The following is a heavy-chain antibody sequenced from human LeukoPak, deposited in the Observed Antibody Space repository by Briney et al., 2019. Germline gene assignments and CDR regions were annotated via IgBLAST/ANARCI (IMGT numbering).Heavy chain of an antibody. CDR1: GFTFSSYW. D-gene: IGHD1-26*01. CDR2: INTDGSST. Sequence: PGGSLRLSCAASGFTFSSYWMHWVRQAPGKGLVWVSRINTDGSSTSYADSVKGRFTISRDNAKNTLYLQMNSLRAEDTAVYYCAREEKVGATLDYWGQGTLVTVSS. J-gene: IGHJ4*02. V-gene: IGHV3-74*01. CDR3: AREEKVGATLDY.